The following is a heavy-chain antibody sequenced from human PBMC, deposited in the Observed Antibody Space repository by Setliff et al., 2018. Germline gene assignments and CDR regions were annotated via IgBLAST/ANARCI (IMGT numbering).Heavy chain of an antibody. CDR3: ARKVEQWLTPHFDY. V-gene: IGHV4-59*01. J-gene: IGHJ4*02. CDR1: GASIRNYY. D-gene: IGHD6-19*01. CDR2: VHFTGST. Sequence: NPSETLSLTCSVSGASIRNYYWTWIRQSPGKGLEWIGYVHFTGSTNYNPSLKSRVTMSVDVSKNQFSLKMSSVTAADTAVYYCARKVEQWLTPHFDYWGQGAPVTVSS.